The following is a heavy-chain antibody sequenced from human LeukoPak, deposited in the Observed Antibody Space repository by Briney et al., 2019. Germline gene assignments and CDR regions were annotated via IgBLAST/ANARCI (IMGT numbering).Heavy chain of an antibody. J-gene: IGHJ5*02. V-gene: IGHV4-39*01. Sequence: SETLSLTCTVSGGSISSSSYYRGWIRQPPGKGLEWIGNIYYSGSTYYNPSLRSRVTVSVDTSKNQFSLKLWSVTAADTAVYFCATYYANTGCFDPWGQGTLVTVSS. CDR2: IYYSGST. D-gene: IGHD3-16*01. CDR3: ATYYANTGCFDP. CDR1: GGSISSSSYY.